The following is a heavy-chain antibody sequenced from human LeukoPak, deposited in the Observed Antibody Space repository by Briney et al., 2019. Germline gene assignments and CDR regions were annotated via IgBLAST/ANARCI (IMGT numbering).Heavy chain of an antibody. J-gene: IGHJ4*02. Sequence: PGGSLRLSCAASGFTFSSYSMNWVRQAPGKGLEWVSSISSSSSYIYYADSVKGRFTVSRDNSKNTLFLQMNSLRAEDTAVYYYAKDGGLWVSAHWGDSWGRGTLVTVSS. V-gene: IGHV3-21*04. CDR2: ISSSSSYI. CDR1: GFTFSSYS. CDR3: AKDGGLWVSAHWGDS. D-gene: IGHD7-27*01.